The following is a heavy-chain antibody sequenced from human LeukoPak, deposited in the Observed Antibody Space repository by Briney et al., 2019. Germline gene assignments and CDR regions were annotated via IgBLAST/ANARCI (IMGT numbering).Heavy chain of an antibody. CDR1: GYSFTSYW. V-gene: IGHV5-51*01. Sequence: GESLKISCKGSGYSFTSYWIGWVRQMPGKGLEWMGIIYPGDSDTRYSPSFQGQVTISADKSISTAYLQWSSLEASDTAMYYCATLYSNYPNWFDPWGQGTLVTVSS. CDR2: IYPGDSDT. CDR3: ATLYSNYPNWFDP. D-gene: IGHD4-11*01. J-gene: IGHJ5*02.